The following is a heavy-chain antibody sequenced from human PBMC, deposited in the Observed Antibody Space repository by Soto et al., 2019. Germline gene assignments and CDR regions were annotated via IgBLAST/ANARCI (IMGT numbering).Heavy chain of an antibody. J-gene: IGHJ3*02. CDR2: ILVGGST. CDR3: AKATATGGGAFDI. Sequence: GGSLRLSCAASGFICSSYDMSWVRQSPGKGLEWVSTILVGGSTHYEDSVKGRFTISRDRSKNTLYLQMNSLTAGDTAVYYCAKATATGGGAFDICGQGTMVTVSS. CDR1: GFICSSYD. V-gene: IGHV3-23*01. D-gene: IGHD2-8*02.